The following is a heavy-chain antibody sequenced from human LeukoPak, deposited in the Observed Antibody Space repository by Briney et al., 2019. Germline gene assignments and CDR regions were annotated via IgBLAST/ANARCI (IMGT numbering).Heavy chain of an antibody. CDR2: IYYSGST. J-gene: IGHJ4*02. CDR1: GGPISSSSYY. CDR3: ARHAPITIFGVVTVFDY. Sequence: SETLSLTCTVSGGPISSSSYYWGWIRQPPGKGLEWIGSIYYSGSTYYNPSLKSRVTISVDTSKNQFSLKLSSVTAADTAVYYCARHAPITIFGVVTVFDYWGQGTLVTVSS. V-gene: IGHV4-39*01. D-gene: IGHD3-3*01.